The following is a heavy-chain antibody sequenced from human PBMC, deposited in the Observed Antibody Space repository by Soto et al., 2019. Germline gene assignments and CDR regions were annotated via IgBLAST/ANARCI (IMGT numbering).Heavy chain of an antibody. CDR3: ARVNPDFGVVINNWFDP. CDR2: IYYSGST. J-gene: IGHJ5*02. CDR1: GGSISSYY. V-gene: IGHV4-59*01. Sequence: SETLSLTCTVSGGSISSYYWSWIRQPPGKGLEWIGYIYYSGSTNYNPSLKSRVTISVDTSRNQFSLKLSSVTAADTAVYYCARVNPDFGVVINNWFDPWGQGTLVTVSS. D-gene: IGHD3-3*01.